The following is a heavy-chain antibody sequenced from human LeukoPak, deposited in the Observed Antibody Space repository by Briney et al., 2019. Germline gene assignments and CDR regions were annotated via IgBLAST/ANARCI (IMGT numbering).Heavy chain of an antibody. CDR3: ARDLAVAYYYGSGSAPLDY. J-gene: IGHJ4*02. CDR1: GGTFSSYA. CDR2: IIPILGIA. V-gene: IGHV1-69*04. D-gene: IGHD3-10*01. Sequence: GSSVKGSCKASGGTFSSYAISWVRQAPGQGHEWMGRIIPILGIANYAQKFQGRVTITADKSTSTAYMELSSLRSEDTAVYYCARDLAVAYYYGSGSAPLDYWGQGTLVTVSS.